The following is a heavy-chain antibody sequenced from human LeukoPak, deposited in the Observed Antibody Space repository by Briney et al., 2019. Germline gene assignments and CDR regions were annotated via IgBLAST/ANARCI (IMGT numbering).Heavy chain of an antibody. J-gene: IGHJ3*02. D-gene: IGHD5/OR15-5a*01. CDR2: IYSGGST. CDR1: GFTVSSNY. V-gene: IGHV3-53*01. Sequence: GGSLRLSCAASGFTVSSNYMNWVRQAPGKGLEWVSIIYSGGSTFYADSVKGRFTISRDNSKNTLHLQMNSLRAEDTAVYYCARSNDAFDIWGQGTMVTVYS. CDR3: ARSNDAFDI.